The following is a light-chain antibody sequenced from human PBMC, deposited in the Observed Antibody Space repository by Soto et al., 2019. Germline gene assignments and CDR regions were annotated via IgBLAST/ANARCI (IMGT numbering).Light chain of an antibody. CDR3: QQYNSYSGT. CDR1: QSISSW. J-gene: IGKJ1*01. Sequence: DIQMTQSPSTLSASVGDRVTITCRASQSISSWLAWYQQKPGKAPKLLIYDASSLESGVPSRFSGSGSGTEFTLTLSSLKPDDFATYYCQQYNSYSGTFGQGTKVEIK. V-gene: IGKV1-5*01. CDR2: DAS.